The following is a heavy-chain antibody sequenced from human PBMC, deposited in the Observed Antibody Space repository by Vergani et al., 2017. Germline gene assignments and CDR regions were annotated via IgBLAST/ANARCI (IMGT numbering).Heavy chain of an antibody. CDR1: GFTFDDYA. CDR2: ISWNSGSI. Sequence: EVQLVESGGGLVQPGRSLRLSCAASGFTFDDYAMHWVRQAPGTGLEWVSGISWNSGSIGYADSVKGRFTISRDNAKNSLYLQMNSLRAEDTALYYCARGGYGSGRNWFDPWGQGTLVTVSS. J-gene: IGHJ5*02. V-gene: IGHV3-9*01. D-gene: IGHD3-10*01. CDR3: ARGGYGSGRNWFDP.